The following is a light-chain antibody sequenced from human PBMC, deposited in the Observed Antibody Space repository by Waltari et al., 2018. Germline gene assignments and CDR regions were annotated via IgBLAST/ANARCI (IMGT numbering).Light chain of an antibody. V-gene: IGLV2-23*02. CDR3: SSYTYGGPWV. CDR1: ISAIGSYDL. CDR2: EVD. Sequence: SALTQPASVSASPGQSITLSCPGSISAIGSYDLVPWYHQPPGKAPHLLIYEVDKRPSGVSYRFSGSKSGNAASLTVSGLQPEDEGHYFCSSYTYGGPWVFGGGTLLTVL. J-gene: IGLJ2*01.